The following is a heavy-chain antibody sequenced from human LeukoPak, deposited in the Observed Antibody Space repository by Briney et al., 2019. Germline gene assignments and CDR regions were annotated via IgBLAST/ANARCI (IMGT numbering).Heavy chain of an antibody. Sequence: SETLSLTCTVSGGSISSHYWSWIRQHPGKGLEWIGYIYYSGSTYYNPSLKSRVTISVDTSKNQFSLKLSSVTAADTAVYYCARCSGGSCYAFDYWGQGTLVTVSS. CDR1: GGSISSHY. CDR2: IYYSGST. D-gene: IGHD2-15*01. V-gene: IGHV4-59*06. J-gene: IGHJ4*02. CDR3: ARCSGGSCYAFDY.